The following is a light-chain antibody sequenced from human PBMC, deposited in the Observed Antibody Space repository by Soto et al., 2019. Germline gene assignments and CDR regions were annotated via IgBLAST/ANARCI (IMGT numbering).Light chain of an antibody. J-gene: IGKJ5*01. V-gene: IGKV3-11*01. CDR2: DAS. CDR1: QSVSSY. Sequence: EIGLTESPAPQTSSPGERATLACRASQSVSSYLAWYQPKPGQAPRLLIPDASNRATGIPARFSGSGSGTDFTLTIRSLEPEDFAVYYCQQRSNWPITFGQGTRLEI. CDR3: QQRSNWPIT.